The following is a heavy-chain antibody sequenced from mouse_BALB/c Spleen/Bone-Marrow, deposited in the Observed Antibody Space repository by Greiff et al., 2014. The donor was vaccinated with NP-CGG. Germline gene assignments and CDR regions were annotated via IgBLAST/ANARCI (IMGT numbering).Heavy chain of an antibody. D-gene: IGHD4-1*01. V-gene: IGHV1-7*01. CDR1: DYTFTSYW. Sequence: QVQLKESGAELAKPGASVKMSCKASDYTFTSYWMHWVKQRPGQGLEWIGYINPSTGYTAYNQKFKDKATLTADKSSSTAYTQLSSLTSEDSAVYYCARSGFDYWGQGTTFTVSS. CDR3: ARSGFDY. J-gene: IGHJ2*01. CDR2: INPSTGYT.